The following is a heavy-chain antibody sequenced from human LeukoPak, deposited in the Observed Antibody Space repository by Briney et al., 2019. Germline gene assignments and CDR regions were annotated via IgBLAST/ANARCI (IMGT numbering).Heavy chain of an antibody. J-gene: IGHJ6*02. CDR2: IYYSRST. CDR3: ARDARGSSYMDV. CDR1: GGSVSFYY. D-gene: IGHD3-10*01. V-gene: IGHV4-59*02. Sequence: PSETLSLTCTVSGGSVSFYYWSWIRQPPGKGLEWIGYIYYSRSTNYNPSLKSRVTISVDTSKNQFSLKVSSVTAADTAVYYCARDARGSSYMDVWGQGTTVTVSS.